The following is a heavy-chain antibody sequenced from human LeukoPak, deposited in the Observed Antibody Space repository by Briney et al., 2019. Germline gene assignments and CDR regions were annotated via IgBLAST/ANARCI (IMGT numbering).Heavy chain of an antibody. CDR3: SRRLDY. V-gene: IGHV3-7*01. CDR2: IKQDGSEK. Sequence: PGGSLRLSCAASGFHFSDTWMDWVRQAPGKGMEWVANIKQDGSEKHYADSVKGRFTISRDNAKNSLFLQMNGLRAEDTAVYYCSRRLDYWGQGALVTVSS. J-gene: IGHJ4*02. CDR1: GFHFSDTW.